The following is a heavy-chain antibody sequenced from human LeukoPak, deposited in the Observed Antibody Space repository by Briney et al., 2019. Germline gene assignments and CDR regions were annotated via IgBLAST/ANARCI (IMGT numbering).Heavy chain of an antibody. CDR1: GYTFTSYA. CDR3: AVHPDYYYGSGSCYH. J-gene: IGHJ5*02. CDR2: INAGNGNT. V-gene: IGHV1-3*01. Sequence: GASVKVSCKASGYTFTSYAMHWVRQAPGQRLEWMGWINAGNGNTNYSQKFQGRVTITRDTSASTAYMELSSVRSEDTAVYYCAVHPDYYYGSGSCYHWGQGTLVTVSS. D-gene: IGHD3-10*01.